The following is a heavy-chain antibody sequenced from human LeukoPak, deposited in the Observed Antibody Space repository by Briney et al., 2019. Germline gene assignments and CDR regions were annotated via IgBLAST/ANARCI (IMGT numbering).Heavy chain of an antibody. CDR1: GGSISSGDYY. D-gene: IGHD6-19*01. J-gene: IGHJ3*02. Sequence: SETLSLTCTVSGGSISSGDYYWSWIRQPPGKGLEWIGYIYYSGSTYYNPSLKSRVTISVDTSKNQFSLKLSSVTAADTAVYYCARDSIAVAGAFDIWGQGTMVTVSS. CDR2: IYYSGST. V-gene: IGHV4-30-4*08. CDR3: ARDSIAVAGAFDI.